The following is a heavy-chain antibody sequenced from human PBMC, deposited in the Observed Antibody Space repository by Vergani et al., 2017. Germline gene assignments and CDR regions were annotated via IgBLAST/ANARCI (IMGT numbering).Heavy chain of an antibody. V-gene: IGHV4-61*01. D-gene: IGHD2-2*01. CDR1: GGSVSSGSYY. Sequence: QVQLQESGPGLVKPSETLSLTCTVSGGSVSSGSYYWSWIRQPPGKGLEWIGYIYYSGSTNYNPSLKSRVTISVDTSKNQFSLKLSSVTAADTAVYYCARWLPTIEKDIVVVPAAYFDYWGQGTLVTVSS. CDR2: IYYSGST. J-gene: IGHJ4*02. CDR3: ARWLPTIEKDIVVVPAAYFDY.